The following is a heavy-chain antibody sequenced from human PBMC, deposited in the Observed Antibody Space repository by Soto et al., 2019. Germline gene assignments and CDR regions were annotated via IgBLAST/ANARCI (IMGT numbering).Heavy chain of an antibody. CDR3: AREVVVEDLYYYYGMDV. Sequence: QVQLVQSGAEVKKPGASVKVSCKASGYTFTSYGISWVRQAPGQGLEWMGWISAYNGNTNDAQKLQGRVTMTTDTSTSTAYMELRSLRSDDTAVYYCAREVVVEDLYYYYGMDVWGQGTTVTVSS. CDR2: ISAYNGNT. J-gene: IGHJ6*02. D-gene: IGHD3-22*01. CDR1: GYTFTSYG. V-gene: IGHV1-18*01.